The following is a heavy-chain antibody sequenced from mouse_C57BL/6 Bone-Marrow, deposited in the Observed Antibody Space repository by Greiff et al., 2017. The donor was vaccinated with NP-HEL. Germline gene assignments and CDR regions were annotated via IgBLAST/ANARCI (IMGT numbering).Heavy chain of an antibody. V-gene: IGHV1-54*01. Sequence: VQLQQSGAELVRPGTSVKVSCKASGYAFTNYLIEWVKQRPGQGLEWIGVINPGSGGTNYNEKFKGKATLTADNSSSTAYMQLSSLTSEDSAVYFCARYGNYQYYYAMDYWGQGTSVTVSS. CDR3: ARYGNYQYYYAMDY. CDR2: INPGSGGT. CDR1: GYAFTNYL. J-gene: IGHJ4*01. D-gene: IGHD2-1*01.